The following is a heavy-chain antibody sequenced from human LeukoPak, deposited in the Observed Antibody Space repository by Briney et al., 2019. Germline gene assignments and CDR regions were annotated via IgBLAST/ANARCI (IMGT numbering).Heavy chain of an antibody. CDR2: IYYSGST. J-gene: IGHJ4*02. Sequence: PSETLSLTCTVSGGSISSSSYYWGWIRQPPGKGLEWIGSIYYSGSTNYNPSLKSRVTISVDTSKNQFSLKLSSVTAADTAVYYCARGGGTGYRWDYWGQGTLVTVSS. D-gene: IGHD1-1*01. CDR3: ARGGGTGYRWDY. CDR1: GGSISSSSYY. V-gene: IGHV4-39*07.